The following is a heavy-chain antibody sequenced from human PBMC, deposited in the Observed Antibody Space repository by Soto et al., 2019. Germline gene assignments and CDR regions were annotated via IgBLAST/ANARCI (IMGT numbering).Heavy chain of an antibody. D-gene: IGHD2-15*01. CDR1: GFTFSSYW. CDR3: ARDSVVVVAATPNFDY. CDR2: INSDGSST. J-gene: IGHJ4*02. Sequence: GGSLRLSCAASGFTFSSYWMHWVRQAPGKGLVWVSRINSDGSSTSYADSVKGRFTISRDNAKNTLYLQMNSLRAEDTAVYSCARDSVVVVAATPNFDYWGQGTLVTVSS. V-gene: IGHV3-74*01.